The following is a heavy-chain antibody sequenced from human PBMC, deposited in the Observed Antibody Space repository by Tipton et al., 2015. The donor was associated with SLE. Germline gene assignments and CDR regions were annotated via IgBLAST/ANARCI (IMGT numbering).Heavy chain of an antibody. CDR3: ARLHWYYYDSSGADY. V-gene: IGHV4-4*08. Sequence: TLSLTCTVSGGSISSYYWSWIRQPPGKGLEWIGYIYTSGSTNYNPSLKSRVTISVDTSKNQFSLKLSSVTAADTAVYYCARLHWYYYDSSGADYWGQGTLVTVSS. D-gene: IGHD3-22*01. CDR1: GGSISSYY. J-gene: IGHJ4*02. CDR2: IYTSGST.